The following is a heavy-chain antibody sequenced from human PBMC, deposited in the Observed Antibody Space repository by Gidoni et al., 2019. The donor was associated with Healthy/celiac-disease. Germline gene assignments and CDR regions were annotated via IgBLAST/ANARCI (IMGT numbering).Heavy chain of an antibody. CDR2: MNPNSGNT. CDR1: GYTFTSSD. J-gene: IGHJ6*02. D-gene: IGHD3-10*01. CDR3: ARLWFRELSNSYYYYGMDV. Sequence: QVQLVQSGAEVKKPGAPVKVSCKASGYTFTSSDINWFGQATGQWLEWMGWMNPNSGNTGYAQKFQGRVTMTRNTSISTAYMELSSLRSEDTAVYYCARLWFRELSNSYYYYGMDVWGQGTTVTVSS. V-gene: IGHV1-8*01.